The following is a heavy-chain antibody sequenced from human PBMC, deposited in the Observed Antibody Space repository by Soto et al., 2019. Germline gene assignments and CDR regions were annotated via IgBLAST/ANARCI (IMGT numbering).Heavy chain of an antibody. CDR2: ISYDGSNT. V-gene: IGHV3-30*18. Sequence: QVQLVESGGGVVQPGRSLRLSCAASGFTFSSYGMHWVRQAPGKGLEWVAVISYDGSNTYYADSVKGRLTISSDTSKNTLYLQMNSLRAEDTAVYYCAKGYGMDVWGQGTTVTVSS. CDR3: AKGYGMDV. J-gene: IGHJ6*02. CDR1: GFTFSSYG.